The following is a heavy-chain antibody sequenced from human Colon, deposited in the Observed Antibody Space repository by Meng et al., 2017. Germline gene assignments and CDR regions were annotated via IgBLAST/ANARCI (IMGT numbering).Heavy chain of an antibody. CDR2: IYYTGNT. J-gene: IGHJ5*02. V-gene: IGHV4-61*03. D-gene: IGHD4-17*01. Sequence: QVQLQEAGPGLGRPSETLSPPCTVSGASVSSDSHYWSWIRQSPGKGLAWIGYIYYTGNTNYNPSLASRVSMSLDTSKNHFSLHLTSVTAADTAIYYCARVNGDFDEAWFDPWGQGTLVTVSS. CDR1: GASVSSDSHY. CDR3: ARVNGDFDEAWFDP.